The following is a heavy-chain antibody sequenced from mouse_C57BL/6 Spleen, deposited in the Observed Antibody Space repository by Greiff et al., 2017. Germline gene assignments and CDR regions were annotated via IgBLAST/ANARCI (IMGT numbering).Heavy chain of an antibody. CDR3: ARLGDYGGFAY. J-gene: IGHJ3*01. CDR2: INPNNGGT. V-gene: IGHV1-26*01. Sequence: EVQLQQSGPELVKPGASVKISCKASGYTFTDYYMNWVKQSHGKSLEWIGDINPNNGGTSYNQKFKGKATLTVDKSSSTAYMELRSLTSEDSAVYYCARLGDYGGFAYWGQGTLVTVSA. D-gene: IGHD2-4*01. CDR1: GYTFTDYY.